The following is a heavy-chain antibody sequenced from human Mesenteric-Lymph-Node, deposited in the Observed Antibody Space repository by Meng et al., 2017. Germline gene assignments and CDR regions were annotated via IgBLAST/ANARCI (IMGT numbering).Heavy chain of an antibody. CDR2: INTDGNTP. V-gene: IGHV3-74*01. D-gene: IGHD4-11*01. CDR1: GFTFSSYW. J-gene: IGHJ3*02. CDR3: AKGGGMTTGAFDI. Sequence: GESLKISCAASGFTFSSYWMYWVRQAPGKGPVSISGINTDGNTPSHADSVKGRFTISRDNAKNSLYLQMNSLRAEDMALYYCAKGGGMTTGAFDIWGQGTMVTVSS.